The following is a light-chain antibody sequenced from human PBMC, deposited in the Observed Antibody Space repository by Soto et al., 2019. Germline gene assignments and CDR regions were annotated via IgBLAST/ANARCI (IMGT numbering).Light chain of an antibody. CDR1: SGYSNYK. V-gene: IGLV9-49*01. CDR2: VGTGGIVG. Sequence: QSVLTQPPSASASLGASVTLTCTLSSGYSNYKVDWYQQRPGKGPRFVMRVGTGGIVGSKGDGIPDRFSVLGSGLNRYLTIKNIQEEDESDYHCGADHGSGATSPYVFGTGTKLTVL. J-gene: IGLJ1*01. CDR3: GADHGSGATSPYV.